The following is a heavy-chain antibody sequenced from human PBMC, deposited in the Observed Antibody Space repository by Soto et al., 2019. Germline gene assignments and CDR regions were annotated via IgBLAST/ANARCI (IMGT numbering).Heavy chain of an antibody. J-gene: IGHJ6*02. CDR2: ISSSSSYI. V-gene: IGHV3-21*01. D-gene: IGHD5-18*01. CDR1: GFTFSSYS. CDR3: ARDPGYSYGYGMDV. Sequence: LRLSCAASGFTFSSYSMNWVRQAPGKGLEWVSSISSSSSYIYYADSVKGRFTISRDNAKNSLYLQMNSLRAEDTAVYYCARDPGYSYGYGMDVWGQGTTVTVSS.